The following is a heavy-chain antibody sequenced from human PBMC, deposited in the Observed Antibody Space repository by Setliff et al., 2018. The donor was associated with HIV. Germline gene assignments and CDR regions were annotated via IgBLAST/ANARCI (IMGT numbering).Heavy chain of an antibody. Sequence: ASVKVSCKASGYTFTDYFINWVRQAPGQGLEWMGRINPNSGGTNYPQKFQGRVTMTRDTSISTAYMELSRLRSDDTAVYYCATKLYCTNGVCLDAFDIWGQGTMVTVSS. CDR2: INPNSGGT. V-gene: IGHV1-2*06. CDR3: ATKLYCTNGVCLDAFDI. D-gene: IGHD2-8*01. CDR1: GYTFTDYF. J-gene: IGHJ3*02.